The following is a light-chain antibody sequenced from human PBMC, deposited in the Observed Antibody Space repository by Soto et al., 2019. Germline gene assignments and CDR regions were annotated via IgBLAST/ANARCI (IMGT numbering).Light chain of an antibody. CDR3: QSYDSNLSVV. V-gene: IGLV1-40*01. Sequence: QSVLTQPPSVSGAPGQRVTISCTWSSSNIGTGYDVHWYQQLPGTAPKLLIYGNSNRPSGVPDRFSGSKSGTSASLAITGLQAEDEADYYCQSYDSNLSVVFGGGTKVTVL. CDR1: SSNIGTGYD. J-gene: IGLJ2*01. CDR2: GNS.